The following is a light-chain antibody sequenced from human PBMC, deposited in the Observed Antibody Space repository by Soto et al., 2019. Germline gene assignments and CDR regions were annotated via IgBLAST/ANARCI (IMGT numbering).Light chain of an antibody. CDR3: QVWDSDHVV. Sequence: SYELTQPPSVSVAPGKTARISCGGNNIGSKNVHWYQQKPGQAPVVVIYYDSDRPSGIPERFSGSNSGNTATLTISRVEAGDEADYYCQVWDSDHVVFGGGTKLTVL. CDR2: YDS. J-gene: IGLJ2*01. V-gene: IGLV3-21*04. CDR1: NIGSKN.